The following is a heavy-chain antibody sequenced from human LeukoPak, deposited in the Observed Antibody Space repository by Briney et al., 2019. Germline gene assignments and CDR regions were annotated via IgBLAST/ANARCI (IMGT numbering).Heavy chain of an antibody. J-gene: IGHJ1*01. CDR1: GYTFTNYG. D-gene: IGHD2-21*01. Sequence: ASVTVSCKASGYTFTNYGIHWVRQAPGQRPEWMGWINAGNGDTKYSHHFQGRVTITRDTSASTAYMEMSRLTSEDTALYYCARDDCGDTCYPGAYWGQGTLVTVSS. CDR3: ARDDCGDTCYPGAY. V-gene: IGHV1-3*01. CDR2: INAGNGDT.